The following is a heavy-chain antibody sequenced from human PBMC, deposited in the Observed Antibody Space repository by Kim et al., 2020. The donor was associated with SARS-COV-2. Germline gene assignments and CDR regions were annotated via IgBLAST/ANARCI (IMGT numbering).Heavy chain of an antibody. D-gene: IGHD3-9*01. CDR1: GFTISNAW. J-gene: IGHJ4*02. V-gene: IGHV3-15*01. CDR3: TTYRSGYFAD. Sequence: GGSLRLSCAVSGFTISNAWMTWVRQAPAKGLEWVGRAYSKYDGGATDYAAPVKGRFTISIDDSKNTLYLQMNSLKFEDTAVYYCTTYRSGYFADWGQGTLVTVSS. CDR2: AYSKYDGGAT.